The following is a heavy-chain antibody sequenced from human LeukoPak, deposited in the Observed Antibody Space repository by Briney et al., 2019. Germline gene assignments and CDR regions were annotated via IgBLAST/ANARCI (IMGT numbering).Heavy chain of an antibody. CDR1: GYTFTGYY. J-gene: IGHJ4*02. CDR3: ARGTGYSSGWYGDY. Sequence: GASVKASCKASGYTFTGYYMHWVRQAPGQGLEWMGWINPNSGGTNYAQKFQGRVTMTRDTSISTAYMELSRLRSDDTAVYYCARGTGYSSGWYGDYWGQGTLVTVSS. V-gene: IGHV1-2*02. D-gene: IGHD6-19*01. CDR2: INPNSGGT.